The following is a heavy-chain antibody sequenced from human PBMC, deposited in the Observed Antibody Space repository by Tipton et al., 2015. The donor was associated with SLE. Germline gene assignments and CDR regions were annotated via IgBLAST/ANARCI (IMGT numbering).Heavy chain of an antibody. V-gene: IGHV3-64D*06. D-gene: IGHD6-19*01. CDR1: GFTFSSYA. J-gene: IGHJ4*02. Sequence: SLRLSCLVSGFTFSSYAMHWVRQAPGKGLEYVSVISSNGGSTYYADSVKGRFTISRDNSKNTLYLQMSSLRAEDTAVYYCVKPLGQWLGKYYFDYWGQGTLVTVSS. CDR2: ISSNGGST. CDR3: VKPLGQWLGKYYFDY.